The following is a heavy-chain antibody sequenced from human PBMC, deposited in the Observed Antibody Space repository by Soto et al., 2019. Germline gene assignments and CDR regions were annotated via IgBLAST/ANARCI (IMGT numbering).Heavy chain of an antibody. CDR2: ISGSGGST. J-gene: IGHJ3*02. V-gene: IGHV3-23*01. D-gene: IGHD6-19*01. CDR3: AKSLSGWGAFDI. CDR1: GFTFSSYA. Sequence: EVQLLESGGGSVQPGGSLRLSCAASGFTFSSYAMSWVRQAPGKGLEWVSAISGSGGSTYYADSVKGRFTISRDNSKNTLYLQMNSLRAEDTAVYYCAKSLSGWGAFDIWGQGTMVTVSS.